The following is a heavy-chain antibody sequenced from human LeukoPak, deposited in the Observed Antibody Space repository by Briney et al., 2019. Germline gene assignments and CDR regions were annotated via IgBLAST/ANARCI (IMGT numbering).Heavy chain of an antibody. D-gene: IGHD1-26*01. J-gene: IGHJ5*02. CDR3: ARVGATYSGDP. Sequence: ASVKVSCKASGYTFTNYYIHWVRQAPGQGPEWMGLINPGGGNTNYAQNFQGRVTMTRDTSASTVYMELSSLRSDDTAVYYCARVGATYSGDPWGQGTLVTVSS. CDR2: INPGGGNT. V-gene: IGHV1-46*01. CDR1: GYTFTNYY.